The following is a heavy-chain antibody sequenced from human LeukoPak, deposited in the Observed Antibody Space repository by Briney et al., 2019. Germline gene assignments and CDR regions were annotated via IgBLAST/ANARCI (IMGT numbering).Heavy chain of an antibody. CDR1: GGSISSYY. CDR2: IYYSGST. J-gene: IGHJ3*02. D-gene: IGHD4-23*01. V-gene: IGHV4-59*01. Sequence: SETLSLTCTVSGGSISSYYWSWIRQPAGKGLEWIGYIYYSGSTNYNPSLKSRVTISVDTSKNQFSLKLSSVTAADTAVYYCARVNNRDYGGGSAFDIWGQGTMVTVSS. CDR3: ARVNNRDYGGGSAFDI.